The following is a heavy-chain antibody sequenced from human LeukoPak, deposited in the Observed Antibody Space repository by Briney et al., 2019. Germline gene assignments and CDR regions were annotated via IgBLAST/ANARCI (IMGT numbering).Heavy chain of an antibody. Sequence: GGSLRLSCAASGFTFSSYAMSWVRQAPGKGLEWVSAISGSGGSTYYADSVKGRFTSSRDNSKNTLYLQMNSLRAEDRAVYYCARGSDFWNPDDYWGQGTLVTVSS. V-gene: IGHV3-23*01. J-gene: IGHJ4*02. CDR3: ARGSDFWNPDDY. CDR1: GFTFSSYA. CDR2: ISGSGGST. D-gene: IGHD3-3*01.